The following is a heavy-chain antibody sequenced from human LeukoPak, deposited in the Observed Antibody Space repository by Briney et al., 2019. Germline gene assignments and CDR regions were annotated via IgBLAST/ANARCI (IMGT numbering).Heavy chain of an antibody. CDR1: GFTFSDYC. CDR2: ISSSGSTI. V-gene: IGHV3-11*01. Sequence: GGSLRLSCAASGFTFSDYCMSWIRQAPGKGLEWVSYISSSGSTIYYADSVKGRFTISRDNAKNSLYLQMNSLRAEDTAVYYCAKDSGFPRYYFDYWGQGTLVTVSS. CDR3: AKDSGFPRYYFDY. J-gene: IGHJ4*02. D-gene: IGHD1-14*01.